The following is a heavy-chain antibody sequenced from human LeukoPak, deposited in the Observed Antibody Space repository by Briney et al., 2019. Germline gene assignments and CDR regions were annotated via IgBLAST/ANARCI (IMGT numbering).Heavy chain of an antibody. D-gene: IGHD4/OR15-4a*01. CDR2: LYPGGDI. V-gene: IGHV3-53*01. CDR1: EVTVTSNY. J-gene: IGHJ3*02. CDR3: VRGPRYSDDSGFHYGVFDI. Sequence: QAGGSLRLSCAASEVTVTSNYMSWVRQAPGKGLQWVSFLYPGGDIYYADSVKCLFIISRDNSKNTVSNQMNSLTADDTAVYYCVRGPRYSDDSGFHYGVFDIWGQGTVVTVSS.